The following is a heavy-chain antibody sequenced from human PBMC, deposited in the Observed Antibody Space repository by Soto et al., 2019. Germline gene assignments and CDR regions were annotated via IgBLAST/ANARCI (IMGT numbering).Heavy chain of an antibody. Sequence: SETLSLTCAVYGGSFSGYYWSWIRQPPGKGLEWIGEINHSGSTNYNPSLKSRVTISVDTSKNQFSLKLSSVTAADTAVYYCARTRWRNVRVGATTQALDYWGQGTLVTVSS. V-gene: IGHV4-34*01. CDR1: GGSFSGYY. CDR2: INHSGST. CDR3: ARTRWRNVRVGATTQALDY. D-gene: IGHD1-26*01. J-gene: IGHJ4*02.